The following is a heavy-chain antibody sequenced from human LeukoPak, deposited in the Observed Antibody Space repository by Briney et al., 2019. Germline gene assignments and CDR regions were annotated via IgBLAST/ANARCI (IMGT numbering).Heavy chain of an antibody. CDR2: ISSTSSYI. CDR3: ARDPLKRAFDI. J-gene: IGHJ3*02. CDR1: GFIFRSYS. Sequence: GGSLRLSCEASGFIFRSYSMNWVRQAPGKGLEWVSSISSTSSYIYYADSLKGRFTISRDNAKNSLYLQMNSLRAEDTAVYYCARDPLKRAFDIWGQGTMVTVSS. V-gene: IGHV3-21*01.